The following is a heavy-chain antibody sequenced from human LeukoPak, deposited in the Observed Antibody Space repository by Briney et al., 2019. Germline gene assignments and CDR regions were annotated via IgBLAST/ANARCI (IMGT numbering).Heavy chain of an antibody. V-gene: IGHV1-3*03. CDR2: INAGNGNT. Sequence: GASVKVSCKASGYTFTTYTIDWVRQAPGQRLEWMGWINAGNGNTKYSQEFQDRVTITRDTSASTAYMELSSLRSEDTAVYYCAREGRKNYPDAFDIWGQGTMVTVSS. CDR3: AREGRKNYPDAFDI. J-gene: IGHJ3*02. D-gene: IGHD1-7*01. CDR1: GYTFTTYT.